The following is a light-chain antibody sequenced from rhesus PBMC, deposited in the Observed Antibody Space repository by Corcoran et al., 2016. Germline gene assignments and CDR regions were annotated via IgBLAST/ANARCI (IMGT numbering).Light chain of an antibody. Sequence: QAALTQPRSVSGSPGPSVTISCTGTGSDVGGYNFVSWYQQHPGTAPKVIIYEVSKRPSGVSDRFSGSKSGNTAALTISGLQAEDEADYHCSSYGGSNTFIFGTGTRLTV. V-gene: IGLV2-32*02. J-gene: IGLJ1*01. CDR3: SSYGGSNTFI. CDR2: EVS. CDR1: GSDVGGYNF.